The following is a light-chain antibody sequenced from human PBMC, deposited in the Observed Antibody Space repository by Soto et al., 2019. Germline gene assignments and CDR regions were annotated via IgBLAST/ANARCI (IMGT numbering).Light chain of an antibody. Sequence: QSALTQPASVSGSPGQSITISCTGTSSDVGSYNLVSWYQQHPGKAPKLMIYEVSKRPSGVSNRFSGSKSGNTASLTISGLLAEDEADYYCCSYAGSSTFVVFGGGTKVTVL. CDR2: EVS. CDR1: SSDVGSYNL. J-gene: IGLJ2*01. CDR3: CSYAGSSTFVV. V-gene: IGLV2-23*02.